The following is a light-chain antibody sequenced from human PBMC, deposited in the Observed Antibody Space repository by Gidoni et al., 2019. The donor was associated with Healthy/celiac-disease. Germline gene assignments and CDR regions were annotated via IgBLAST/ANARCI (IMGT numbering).Light chain of an antibody. CDR2: WAS. CDR1: SSNNKNY. CDR3: QQYYSTLT. Sequence: SSNNKNYLAWYQQKPGQPPKLLIYWASTRESGVPDRFGGSGSGTDFTLTISSLQAEDVAVYYCQQYYSTLTFGGGTKVEIK. V-gene: IGKV4-1*01. J-gene: IGKJ4*01.